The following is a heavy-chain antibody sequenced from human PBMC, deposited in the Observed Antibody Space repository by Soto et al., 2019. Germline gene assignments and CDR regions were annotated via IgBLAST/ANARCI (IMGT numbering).Heavy chain of an antibody. D-gene: IGHD6-13*01. Sequence: GGSLRLSCAASRFTFSSYAMSWVRQAPGKGLEWVSSISDNGGTTYYADSVKGRFTISRDNSKNTLYLQMNSLRSEDTAVYYCARAAAADAFDIWGQGTMVTVSS. CDR1: RFTFSSYA. J-gene: IGHJ3*02. CDR3: ARAAAADAFDI. V-gene: IGHV3-23*01. CDR2: ISDNGGTT.